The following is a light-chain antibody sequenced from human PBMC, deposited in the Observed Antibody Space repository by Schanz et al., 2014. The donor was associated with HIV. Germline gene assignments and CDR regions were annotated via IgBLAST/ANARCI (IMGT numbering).Light chain of an antibody. CDR3: ATWDDSLDGWV. CDR2: NTF. Sequence: QSVVTQPPSASGTPGQRVTISCSGSSSNIGSNPVNWYQQLPGTAPKLVIYNTFHRPSGVPDRFSGSQSGTSASLAISGLQSEDEADFYCATWDDSLDGWVFGGGTKVTVL. J-gene: IGLJ3*02. V-gene: IGLV1-44*01. CDR1: SSNIGSNP.